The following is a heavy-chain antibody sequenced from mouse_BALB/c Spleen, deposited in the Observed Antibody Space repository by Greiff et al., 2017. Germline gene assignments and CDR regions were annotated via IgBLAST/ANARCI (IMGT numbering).Heavy chain of an antibody. CDR1: GFNIKDTY. Sequence: EVQPQQSGAELVKPGASVKLSCTASGFNIKDTYMHWVKQRPEQGLEWIGRIDPANGNTKYDPKFQGKATITADTSSNTAYLQISSLTSEDTAVYYCARSKYGNYEDAMDYWGQGTSVTGSS. CDR2: IDPANGNT. J-gene: IGHJ4*01. V-gene: IGHV14-3*02. D-gene: IGHD2-10*02. CDR3: ARSKYGNYEDAMDY.